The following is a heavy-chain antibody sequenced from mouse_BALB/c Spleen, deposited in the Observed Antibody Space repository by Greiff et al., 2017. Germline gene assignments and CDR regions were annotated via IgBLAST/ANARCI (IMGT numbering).Heavy chain of an antibody. CDR3: ASPPYYRYAWFAY. D-gene: IGHD2-14*01. CDR1: GFTFSDYY. J-gene: IGHJ3*01. V-gene: IGHV5-4*02. CDR2: ISDGGSYT. Sequence: EVQLVESGGGLVKPGGSLKLSCAASGFTFSDYYMYWVRQTPEKRLEWVATISDGGSYTYYPDSVKGRFTISRDNAKNNLYLQMSSLKSEDTAMYYCASPPYYRYAWFAYWGQGTLVTVSA.